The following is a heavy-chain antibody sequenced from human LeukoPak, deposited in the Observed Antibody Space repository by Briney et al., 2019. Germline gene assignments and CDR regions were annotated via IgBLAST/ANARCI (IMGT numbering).Heavy chain of an antibody. D-gene: IGHD1-26*01. CDR1: GGSIGSYY. Sequence: SETLSLTCTVSGGSIGSYYWSWIRQPPGKGLEWIGYIYYSGSTNYNPSLKSRVSISVDTSKNQFSLRLSSVTAADTAMYYCARVIVGATPAFDIWGQGTMVTVSS. J-gene: IGHJ3*02. CDR2: IYYSGST. CDR3: ARVIVGATPAFDI. V-gene: IGHV4-59*01.